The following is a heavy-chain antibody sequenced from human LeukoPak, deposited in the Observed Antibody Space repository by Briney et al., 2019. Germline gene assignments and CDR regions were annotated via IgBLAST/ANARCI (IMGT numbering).Heavy chain of an antibody. D-gene: IGHD3-10*01. CDR3: ARAIASYGSGSYPRYYYYGMDV. V-gene: IGHV3-30*02. Sequence: GGSLRLSCAASGFTFSSYGMHWVRRAPGKGLEWVAFIRYDGSNKYYADSVKGRFTISRDNSKNTLYLQMNSLRAEDTAVYYCARAIASYGSGSYPRYYYYGMDVWGQGTTVTVSS. CDR1: GFTFSSYG. J-gene: IGHJ6*02. CDR2: IRYDGSNK.